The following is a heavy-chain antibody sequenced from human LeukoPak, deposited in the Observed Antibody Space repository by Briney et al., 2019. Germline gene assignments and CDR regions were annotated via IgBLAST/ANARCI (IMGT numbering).Heavy chain of an antibody. J-gene: IGHJ6*02. CDR3: ARDISFYDILTGYLDYYYYYGMDV. CDR1: GFTFSSYS. V-gene: IGHV3-21*01. Sequence: GRSLRLSCAASGFTFSSYSMNWVRQAPGKGLEWVSSISSSSSYVYYADSVKGRFTISRDNAKNSLYLQMNSLRAEDTAVYYCARDISFYDILTGYLDYYYYYGMDVWGQGTTVTVSS. D-gene: IGHD3-9*01. CDR2: ISSSSSYV.